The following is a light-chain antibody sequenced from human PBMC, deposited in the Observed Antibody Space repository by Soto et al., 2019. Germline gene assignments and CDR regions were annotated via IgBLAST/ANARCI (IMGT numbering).Light chain of an antibody. CDR1: QAINSY. J-gene: IGKJ4*01. V-gene: IGKV1-12*01. Sequence: DIQMTQSPSSVSASVGDRVTITCRASQAINSYLAWYQQKPGKAPNLLIYTTSSLQSGVPSRFSGSGSGTYFTLTISNLEPEDFATYYCQQGNRFPLTFGGGNKVEIK. CDR3: QQGNRFPLT. CDR2: TTS.